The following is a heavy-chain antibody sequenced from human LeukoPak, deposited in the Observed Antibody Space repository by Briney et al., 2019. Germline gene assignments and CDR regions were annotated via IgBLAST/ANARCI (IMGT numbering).Heavy chain of an antibody. V-gene: IGHV3-23*01. Sequence: GGSLRLSCAASGFTFSSYAMSWVRQAPGKGLEWVSAISGSGGSTYYADSVKGRFTISRDNSKNTLYLQMNSLRAEDTAVYYCAKLSTDYDILTGYSYWGQGTLVTVSS. CDR3: AKLSTDYDILTGYSY. D-gene: IGHD3-9*01. CDR1: GFTFSSYA. J-gene: IGHJ4*02. CDR2: ISGSGGST.